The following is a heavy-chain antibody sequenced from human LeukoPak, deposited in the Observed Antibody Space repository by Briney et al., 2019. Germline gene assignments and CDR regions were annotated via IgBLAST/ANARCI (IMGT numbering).Heavy chain of an antibody. V-gene: IGHV4-61*02. CDR2: IYHSGST. CDR1: GGSISSGSYY. CDR3: ASVEYYDFWSGYPTYYFDY. J-gene: IGHJ4*02. Sequence: SQTLSLTCTVSGGSISSGSYYWSWIRQPAGKGLEWIGSIYHSGSTYYNPSLKSRVTISVDTSKNQFSLKLSSVTAADTAVYYCASVEYYDFWSGYPTYYFDYWGQGTLVTVSS. D-gene: IGHD3-3*01.